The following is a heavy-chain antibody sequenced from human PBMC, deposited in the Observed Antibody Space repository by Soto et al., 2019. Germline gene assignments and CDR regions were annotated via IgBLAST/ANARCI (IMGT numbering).Heavy chain of an antibody. CDR2: INHSGST. CDR3: ARLVVTPTYYYYGMDV. Sequence: ASEPLSLTCAVYGGSFSGYYWSWIRQHPGKGLEWIGEINHSGSTNYNPSLKSRVTISVDTSKNQFSLKLSSVTAADTAVYYCARLVVTPTYYYYGMDVWGQGTTVTVSS. D-gene: IGHD2-21*01. V-gene: IGHV4-34*01. J-gene: IGHJ6*02. CDR1: GGSFSGYY.